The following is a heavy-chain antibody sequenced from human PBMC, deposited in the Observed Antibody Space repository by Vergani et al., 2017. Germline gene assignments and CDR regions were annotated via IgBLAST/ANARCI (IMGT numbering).Heavy chain of an antibody. D-gene: IGHD2-8*01. CDR2: ISGSSSYV. CDR3: ARQSRDVFCTNGVCPLGY. J-gene: IGHJ4*02. V-gene: IGHV3-21*01. CDR1: GFIFSSYS. Sequence: EVQLVESGGGLVRRGGSLRLSCAASGFIFSSYSMNWVRQAPGKGLEWVSSISGSSSYVFYADSVQGRFSISRDNAKNSLHLQMNNLRAEDTAVYYCARQSRDVFCTNGVCPLGYWGQGALVTVSS.